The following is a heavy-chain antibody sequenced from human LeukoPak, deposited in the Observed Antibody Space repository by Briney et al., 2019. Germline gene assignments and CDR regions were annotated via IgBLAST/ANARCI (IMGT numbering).Heavy chain of an antibody. CDR1: GYTFTSYY. J-gene: IGHJ4*02. CDR2: IIPIFGTA. V-gene: IGHV1-69*13. Sequence: SVKVSCKASGYTFTSYYMHWVRQAPGQGLEWMGGIIPIFGTANYAQKFQGRVTITADESTSTAYMELSSLRSEDTAVYYCARLPATTNPFDYWGQGTLVTVSS. CDR3: ARLPATTNPFDY. D-gene: IGHD1-26*01.